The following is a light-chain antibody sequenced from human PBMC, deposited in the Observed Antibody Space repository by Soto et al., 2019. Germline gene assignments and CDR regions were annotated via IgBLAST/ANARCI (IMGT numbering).Light chain of an antibody. CDR2: EVS. V-gene: IGLV2-8*01. Sequence: QSALTQPPSASGSPGQSVTISCTGTSSDIGVYNYVSWYQQHPGKAPKLMIYEVSERPSGVPDRFSGSKSGNTASLPVSGLQTEDEADDYCSSYAGSNNLYVFGTGTKLTVL. CDR1: SSDIGVYNY. J-gene: IGLJ1*01. CDR3: SSYAGSNNLYV.